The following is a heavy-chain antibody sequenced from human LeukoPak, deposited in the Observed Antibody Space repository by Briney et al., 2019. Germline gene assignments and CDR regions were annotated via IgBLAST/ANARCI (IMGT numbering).Heavy chain of an antibody. D-gene: IGHD4-17*01. CDR3: ARGDYTLGY. Sequence: ASVKVSCRASGYTFSRYGIIWVRQAPGQGLEWMGWISADNSKTKYAQKLQGRVTMTTDTSTTTAYMELRSLRSDDTAVYFCARGDYTLGYWGQGTLVTVSS. CDR1: GYTFSRYG. CDR2: ISADNSKT. J-gene: IGHJ4*02. V-gene: IGHV1-18*01.